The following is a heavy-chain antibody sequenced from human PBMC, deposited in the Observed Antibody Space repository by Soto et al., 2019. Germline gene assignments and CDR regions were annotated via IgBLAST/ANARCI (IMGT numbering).Heavy chain of an antibody. D-gene: IGHD3-22*01. V-gene: IGHV1-58*01. CDR3: AADSHYYDSSGYSYAFDY. J-gene: IGHJ4*02. CDR2: IVVGSGNT. CDR1: RFTFTCSD. Sequence: GASVKVSCKASRFTFTCSDVQWVRQARGKRLEWIGWIVVGSGNTNYAQKFQERVTITRDMSTSTAYMELSSLRSEDTAVYYCAADSHYYDSSGYSYAFDYWGQGTLVTVSS.